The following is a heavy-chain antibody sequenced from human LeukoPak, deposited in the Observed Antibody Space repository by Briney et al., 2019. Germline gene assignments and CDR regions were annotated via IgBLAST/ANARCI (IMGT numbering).Heavy chain of an antibody. CDR3: ATSAARAIES. D-gene: IGHD6-25*01. CDR2: IKQDGSEK. Sequence: GGALRLSCAASGFTFSSYWMSWVRQAPGKGLECVANIKQDGSEKYYVDSVRGRFTLSRDNAKNSLYLQMNSLRVEDTAVYYCATSAARAIESWGQGTLVTVSS. V-gene: IGHV3-7*01. J-gene: IGHJ4*02. CDR1: GFTFSSYW.